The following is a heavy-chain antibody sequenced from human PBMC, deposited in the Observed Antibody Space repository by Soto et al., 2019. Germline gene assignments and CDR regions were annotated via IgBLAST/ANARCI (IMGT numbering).Heavy chain of an antibody. J-gene: IGHJ3*02. Sequence: GGSLRLSCAVSGNTFSHYSINWVRQAPGKGLEWVSGISGGTGTTYYADSVKGRFTISRDNSKNTVYLQMNSLRAEDTALYYCATVLSAAFDIWGQGTMVTVSS. CDR2: ISGGTGTT. V-gene: IGHV3-23*01. CDR1: GNTFSHYS. CDR3: ATVLSAAFDI.